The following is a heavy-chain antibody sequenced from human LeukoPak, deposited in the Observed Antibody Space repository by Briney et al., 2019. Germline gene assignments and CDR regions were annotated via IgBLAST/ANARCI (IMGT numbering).Heavy chain of an antibody. J-gene: IGHJ6*03. CDR3: ATRYGSGSPTNLYYYYYMDV. D-gene: IGHD3-10*01. CDR2: IYYSGST. V-gene: IGHV4-39*01. CDR1: GGSISSSSYY. Sequence: SETLSLTCTVSGGSISSSSYYWGWIRQPPGKGLEWIGSIYYSGSTYYNPSLKSRVTISVDTSKNQFSLKLSSVTAADTAVYYCATRYGSGSPTNLYYYYYMDVWGKGTTVTVSS.